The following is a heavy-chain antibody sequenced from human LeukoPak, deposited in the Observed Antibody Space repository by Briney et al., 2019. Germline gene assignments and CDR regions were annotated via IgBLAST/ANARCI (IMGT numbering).Heavy chain of an antibody. CDR2: IYSGGST. Sequence: GGSLRLSCAASGFIVSSNYMSWVRQAPGKGLEWVSVIYSGGSTHHADSVKGRFTISRDNSKNTLYLQMNSLRAEDTAVYYCARARIQLWYDYWGQGTLVTVSS. CDR3: ARARIQLWYDY. D-gene: IGHD5-18*01. CDR1: GFIVSSNY. J-gene: IGHJ4*02. V-gene: IGHV3-53*01.